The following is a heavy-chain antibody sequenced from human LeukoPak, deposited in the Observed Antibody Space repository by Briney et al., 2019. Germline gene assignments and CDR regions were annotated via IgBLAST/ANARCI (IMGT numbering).Heavy chain of an antibody. CDR2: IYYSGST. CDR1: GFTFSSYV. CDR3: ARSPYYYDSSGYLFDY. Sequence: GSLRLSCAASGFTFSSYVMSWVRQAPGKGLEWIGYIYYSGSTNYNPSLKSRVTISVDTSKNQFSLKLSSVTAADTAVYYCARSPYYYDSSGYLFDYWGQGTLVTVSS. V-gene: IGHV4-59*01. D-gene: IGHD3-22*01. J-gene: IGHJ4*02.